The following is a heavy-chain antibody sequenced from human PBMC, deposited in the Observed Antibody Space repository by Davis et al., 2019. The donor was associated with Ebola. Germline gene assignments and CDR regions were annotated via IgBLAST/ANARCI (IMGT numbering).Heavy chain of an antibody. V-gene: IGHV4-59*08. CDR1: GGSISSYY. J-gene: IGHJ5*02. CDR2: IYYSGST. CDR3: ARQLRRRNWFDP. Sequence: GSLRLSCTVSGGSISSYYWSWIRQPPGKGLEWIGYIYYSGSTNYNPSLKSRVTISVDTSKNQFSLKLSSVTAADTAVYYCARQLRRRNWFDPWGQGTLVTVSS.